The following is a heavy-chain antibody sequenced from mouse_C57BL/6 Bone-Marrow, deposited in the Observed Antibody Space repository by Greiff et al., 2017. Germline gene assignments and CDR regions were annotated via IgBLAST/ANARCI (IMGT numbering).Heavy chain of an antibody. D-gene: IGHD2-1*01. J-gene: IGHJ3*01. CDR1: GYTFTSYW. V-gene: IGHV1-64*01. CDR3: AGYGNYGFAY. CDR2: IHPNSGST. Sequence: QVQLQQPGAELVKPGASVKLSCKASGYTFTSYWMHWVKQRPGQGLEWIGMIHPNSGSTNYNEKFKSKATLTVDKSSSTAYMQLSSLTSEDSAVYYWAGYGNYGFAYWGQGTLVTVAA.